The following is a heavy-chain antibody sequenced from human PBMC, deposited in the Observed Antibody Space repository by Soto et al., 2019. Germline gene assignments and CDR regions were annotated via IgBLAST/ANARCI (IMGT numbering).Heavy chain of an antibody. J-gene: IGHJ4*02. D-gene: IGHD6-25*01. Sequence: SETLSLTCIVSGGSVISSTYYWVWIRQPPGKALEWIGSIYFSGSIYYKSSLKSRVTISVDTSKNQFSLKLTSVTAADTAVYYCARHGVAALQFDYWGQGTLVTVSS. CDR3: ARHGVAALQFDY. CDR2: IYFSGSI. V-gene: IGHV4-39*01. CDR1: GGSVISSTYY.